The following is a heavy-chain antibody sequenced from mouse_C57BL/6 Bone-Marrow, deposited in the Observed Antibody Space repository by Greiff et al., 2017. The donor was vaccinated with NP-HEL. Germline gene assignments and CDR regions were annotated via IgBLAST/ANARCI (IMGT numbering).Heavy chain of an antibody. V-gene: IGHV10-1*01. CDR3: VRHGPTGVPTGFAY. CDR2: IRSKRNNYAT. Sequence: EVKLMESGGGLVQPKGSLKLSCAASGFSFNTYAMNWVRQAPGKGLEWVARIRSKRNNYATYYADSVKDRFTISRDDSESMLYLQMNNLKTEDTAMYYCVRHGPTGVPTGFAYWGQGTLVTVSA. D-gene: IGHD1-1*01. CDR1: GFSFNTYA. J-gene: IGHJ3*01.